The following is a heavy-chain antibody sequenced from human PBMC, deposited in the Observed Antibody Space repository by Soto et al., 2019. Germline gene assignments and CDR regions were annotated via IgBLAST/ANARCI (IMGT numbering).Heavy chain of an antibody. J-gene: IGHJ4*02. CDR1: GFTFSRYD. V-gene: IGHV3-13*01. D-gene: IGHD4-17*01. CDR2: IGTAGDT. CDR3: VRGGAYGDQYFDY. Sequence: EVQLVESGGGLVQPGGSLRLSCAASGFTFSRYDMHWVRQVTGKRLEGVSAIGTAGDTYYPDSVKGRFTISRENAKNSLYLQMSSLTAGDTAVYYCVRGGAYGDQYFDYRGQGTLVTVSS.